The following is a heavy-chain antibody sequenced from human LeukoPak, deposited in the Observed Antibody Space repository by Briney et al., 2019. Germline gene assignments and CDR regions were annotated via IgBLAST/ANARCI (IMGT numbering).Heavy chain of an antibody. J-gene: IGHJ4*02. V-gene: IGHV4-34*01. CDR2: INHSGST. CDR3: ARHKRITVVRGVSFDY. Sequence: SETLSLTCAVDGGSFSGYYWSWIRQPPGKGLEWIGEINHSGSTNYNPSLKSRVTISVDTSKNQFSLKLSSVTAADTAVYYCARHKRITVVRGVSFDYWGQGTLVTVSS. D-gene: IGHD3-10*01. CDR1: GGSFSGYY.